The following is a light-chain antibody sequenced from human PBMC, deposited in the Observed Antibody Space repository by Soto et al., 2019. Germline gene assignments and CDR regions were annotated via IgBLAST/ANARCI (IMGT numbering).Light chain of an antibody. CDR3: AAWDDSLNGVYV. CDR2: SNN. V-gene: IGLV1-44*01. J-gene: IGLJ1*01. CDR1: SSNIGSNT. Sequence: QSVLTQPPSASVTPGQRVTISCSGSSSNIGSNTVNWYQQLPGTAPKLLIYSNNQRPSGVPDRFSGSKSGTSASLAISGLQSEDEADYYCAAWDDSLNGVYVFGTGTKVTVL.